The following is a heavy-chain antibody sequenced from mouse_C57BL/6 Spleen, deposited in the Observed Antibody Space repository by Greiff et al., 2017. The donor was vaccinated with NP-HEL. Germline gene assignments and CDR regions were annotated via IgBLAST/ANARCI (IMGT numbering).Heavy chain of an antibody. J-gene: IGHJ1*03. CDR2: LRLKSDNYAT. Sequence: EVMLVESGGGLVQPGGSMKLSCVASGFTFSNYWMNWVRQSPETGLEWVAQLRLKSDNYATHYAESVKGRFTISRDDSKSSVYLQMNNLRAEDTGIYYCTNWEEWYFDVWGTGTTVTVSS. V-gene: IGHV6-3*01. CDR1: GFTFSNYW. D-gene: IGHD4-1*02. CDR3: TNWEEWYFDV.